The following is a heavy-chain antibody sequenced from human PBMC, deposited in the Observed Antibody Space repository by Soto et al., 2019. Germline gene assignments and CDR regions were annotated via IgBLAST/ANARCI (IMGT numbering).Heavy chain of an antibody. Sequence: QVQLVESGGGVVQPGRSLRLSCAASGFTFSSYGMHWVRQAPGKGLEWVAVIWYDGSNKYYADSVKGRFTISRDNSKNTLYLQMKSLRAEDTAVYYCARDLELEGYYYGMDVWGQGTTVTVSS. CDR1: GFTFSSYG. CDR3: ARDLELEGYYYGMDV. V-gene: IGHV3-33*01. CDR2: IWYDGSNK. J-gene: IGHJ6*02. D-gene: IGHD1-7*01.